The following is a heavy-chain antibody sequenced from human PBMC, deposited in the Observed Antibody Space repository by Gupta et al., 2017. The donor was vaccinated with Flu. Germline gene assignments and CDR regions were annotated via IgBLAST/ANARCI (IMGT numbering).Heavy chain of an antibody. Sequence: QVQLVESGGGLVKPGGSLRLSCAASGFTFSDYYLSWLRQAPGTGLGWVSYISSSSSYTNYADSVKGRFTISRDNAKNALYLQMNSLRAEDTAVYYCARGGTLRFLSGMDVWGQGTTVTVSS. J-gene: IGHJ6*02. D-gene: IGHD3-3*01. V-gene: IGHV3-11*05. CDR3: ARGGTLRFLSGMDV. CDR2: ISSSSSYT. CDR1: GFTFSDYY.